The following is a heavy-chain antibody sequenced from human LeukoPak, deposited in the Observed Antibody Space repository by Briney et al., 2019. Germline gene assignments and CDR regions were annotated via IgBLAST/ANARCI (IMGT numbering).Heavy chain of an antibody. CDR1: GYTFTSYT. V-gene: IGHV1-3*01. Sequence: ASVKVSCKASGYTFTSYTIHWVRQAPGQRPEWMGWINAGSGNTIYSQKFQGRVTITRNTSASTAYMELSSLRSEDTAVYYCARVSWGSGDFYWGQGTLVTVSS. CDR2: INAGSGNT. D-gene: IGHD2-15*01. CDR3: ARVSWGSGDFY. J-gene: IGHJ4*02.